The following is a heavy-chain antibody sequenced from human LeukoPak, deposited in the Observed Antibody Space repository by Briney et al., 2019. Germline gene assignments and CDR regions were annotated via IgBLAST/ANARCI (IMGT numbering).Heavy chain of an antibody. CDR3: AGGYDFWSGLDYYYYYMDV. D-gene: IGHD3-3*01. Sequence: SETLSLTCTVSGGSISSYYWSWIRQPAGKGLEWIGRIYTSGSTNYNPSLKSRVTMSVDTSKNQFSLKLSSVTAADTAVYYCAGGYDFWSGLDYYYYYMDVWGKGTTVTVSS. V-gene: IGHV4-4*07. CDR1: GGSISSYY. CDR2: IYTSGST. J-gene: IGHJ6*03.